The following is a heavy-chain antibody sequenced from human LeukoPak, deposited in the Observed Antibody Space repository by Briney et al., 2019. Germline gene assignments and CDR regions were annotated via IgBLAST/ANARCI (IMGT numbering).Heavy chain of an antibody. CDR3: AELGITMIGGV. CDR2: ISGSGGST. D-gene: IGHD3-10*02. J-gene: IGHJ6*04. V-gene: IGHV3-23*01. Sequence: GGSLRLSCAASGFTFSNYAMNWVRQAPGKGLEWVSGISGSGGSTYYADSVKGRFTIPRDNAKNSLYLQRNSLRAEDTAVYYCAELGITMIGGVWGKGTTVTISS. CDR1: GFTFSNYA.